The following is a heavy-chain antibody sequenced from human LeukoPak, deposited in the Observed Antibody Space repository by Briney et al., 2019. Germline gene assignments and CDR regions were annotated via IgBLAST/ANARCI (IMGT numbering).Heavy chain of an antibody. CDR3: ATTRFLHWLLTGENDY. D-gene: IGHD3-3*01. Sequence: QAGGSLRLSCAASGFIFSSYAMSWVRQAPGKGLEWVSGISGSGGNTYNADSVKGRFTISRDNSKNTLYLQMNSLRAEDTAVYYCATTRFLHWLLTGENDYWXXXIXVXVSS. CDR2: ISGSGGNT. V-gene: IGHV3-23*01. J-gene: IGHJ4*02. CDR1: GFIFSSYA.